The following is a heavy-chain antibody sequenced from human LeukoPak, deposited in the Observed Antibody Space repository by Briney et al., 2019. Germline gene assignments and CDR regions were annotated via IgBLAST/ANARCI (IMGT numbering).Heavy chain of an antibody. V-gene: IGHV3-23*01. Sequence: GGSLRLSCVDSRFTLSSYAMSWVRQVPGKGLEWVSGISDSGGSTYYADSVKGRFTISRDNSKNTLYLQMNSLRAEDTAVYYCASRQGLGWHYVNWGQGTLVTVSS. D-gene: IGHD3-10*02. CDR2: ISDSGGST. CDR3: ASRQGLGWHYVN. J-gene: IGHJ4*02. CDR1: RFTLSSYA.